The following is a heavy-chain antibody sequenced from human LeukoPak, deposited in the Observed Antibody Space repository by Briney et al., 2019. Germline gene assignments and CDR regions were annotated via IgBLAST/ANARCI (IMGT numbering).Heavy chain of an antibody. CDR2: ISAYNGNT. CDR3: ARGLGNYPQIPLEY. J-gene: IGHJ4*02. V-gene: IGHV1-18*01. CDR1: GYTFTSYG. D-gene: IGHD3-16*02. Sequence: ASVKLSCKASGYTFTSYGISWVRQAPGQGLEWMGWISAYNGNTNYPQKLQGRVTMTTDTSTSTAYMELRSLRSDDTAVFYCARGLGNYPQIPLEYWGQGTLVTVSS.